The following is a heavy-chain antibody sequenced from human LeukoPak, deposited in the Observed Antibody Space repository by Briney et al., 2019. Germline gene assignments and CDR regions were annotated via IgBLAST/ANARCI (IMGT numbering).Heavy chain of an antibody. D-gene: IGHD3-10*01. J-gene: IGHJ5*02. CDR2: LGYDGSNK. V-gene: IGHV3-33*01. CDR3: ARDGSTYILWFGESNWFDP. CDR1: GFTFSSYG. Sequence: GGSLRLSCAASGFTFSSYGMHWVRQAPGKGLEWVAVLGYDGSNKYYADSVKGRFTISRDNSKNTLYLQMNSLRAEDTAVYYCARDGSTYILWFGESNWFDPWGQGTLVTVSS.